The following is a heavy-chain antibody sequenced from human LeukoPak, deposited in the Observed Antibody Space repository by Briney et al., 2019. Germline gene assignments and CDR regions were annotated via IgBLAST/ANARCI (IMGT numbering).Heavy chain of an antibody. CDR1: GYTFTADY. Sequence: GASVKVSCKASGYTFTADYLHWVRQAPGQGLEWMGWIYPKSGGTNSAQKFQGRVTMTRDTSISTAYMELSRLKFDDTAVYYCARVSTSGYRDWLDPWGQGTLVTVSS. V-gene: IGHV1-2*02. CDR3: ARVSTSGYRDWLDP. J-gene: IGHJ5*02. D-gene: IGHD3-9*01. CDR2: IYPKSGGT.